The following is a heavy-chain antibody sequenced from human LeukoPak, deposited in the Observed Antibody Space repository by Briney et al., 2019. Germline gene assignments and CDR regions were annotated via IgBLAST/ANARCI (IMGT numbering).Heavy chain of an antibody. J-gene: IGHJ1*01. V-gene: IGHV4-34*01. CDR1: GGSFSGYY. Sequence: SETLSPTCAVYGGSFSGYYWSWIRQPPGKGLEWIGEINHSGSTNYNPSLKSRVTISVDTSKNQFSLKLSSVTAADTAVYYCARGGQQWLVRYFQHWGQGTLVTVSS. D-gene: IGHD6-19*01. CDR2: INHSGST. CDR3: ARGGQQWLVRYFQH.